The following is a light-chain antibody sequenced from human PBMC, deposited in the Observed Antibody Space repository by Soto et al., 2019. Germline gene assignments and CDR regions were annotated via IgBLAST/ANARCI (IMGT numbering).Light chain of an antibody. Sequence: DIQMTQSPSTLSASVGDRVTITCRASQAINDNLAWYQQRPGKAPNLLIYRASNLESGVPLRFCGSGFGTEFALTISILLSDDFAMYFCQPRDSYPRTFGQGSK. V-gene: IGKV1-5*03. CDR2: RAS. CDR1: QAINDN. CDR3: QPRDSYPRT. J-gene: IGKJ1*01.